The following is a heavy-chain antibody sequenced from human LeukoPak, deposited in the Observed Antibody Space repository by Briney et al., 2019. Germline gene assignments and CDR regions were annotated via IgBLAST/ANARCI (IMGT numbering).Heavy chain of an antibody. J-gene: IGHJ4*02. Sequence: GGSLRLSCAASGFTFSSYGMHWVRQAPGKGLEWVAFIRYDGSNKYYADSVKGRFTISRDNSKNTLYLQMNSLRAEDTAVYYCAKDDSSGYYVLVYWGQGTLVTVSS. CDR1: GFTFSSYG. V-gene: IGHV3-30*02. D-gene: IGHD3-22*01. CDR2: IRYDGSNK. CDR3: AKDDSSGYYVLVY.